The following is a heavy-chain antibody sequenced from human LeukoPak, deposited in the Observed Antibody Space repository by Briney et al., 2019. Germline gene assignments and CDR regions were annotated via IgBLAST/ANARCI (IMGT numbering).Heavy chain of an antibody. CDR2: IYPRGST. CDR1: GGSISSGGYY. J-gene: IGHJ4*02. CDR3: ARFSPRAMGNYLDF. Sequence: SETLSLTCTVSGGSISSGGYYWSWIRQPPGKGLEWIGYIYPRGSTYYDPSLKSRVILSLDKSANQFSLNLSSVTAADTAVYYCARFSPRAMGNYLDFWGQGTLVTVSS. D-gene: IGHD7-27*01. V-gene: IGHV4-30-2*01.